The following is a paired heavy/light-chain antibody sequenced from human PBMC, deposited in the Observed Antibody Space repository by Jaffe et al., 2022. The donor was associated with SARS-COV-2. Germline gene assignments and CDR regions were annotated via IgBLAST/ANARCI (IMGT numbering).Heavy chain of an antibody. Sequence: QITLKESGPTLVKPTQTLTLTCTFSGFSLTTSRVAVGWIRQPPGKALEWLALIYWDDDKLYSPSLKSRLTVTKDTSKNQVVLTMTNMDPVDTATYYCAHRPSAGYIENWGQGILVTVSS. J-gene: IGHJ4*02. V-gene: IGHV2-5*02. CDR2: IYWDDDK. CDR1: GFSLTTSRVA. D-gene: IGHD6-13*01. CDR3: AHRPSAGYIEN.
Light chain of an antibody. Sequence: QSVLTQPPSVSGAPGQRVTISCTGSSSNIGGGYDVHWYQQLPGTVPKVIIYGNNNRPSGVPDRFSGSKSGTSASLAISGLQAEDEADYYCQSYDGSLNGLWAFGGGTKLTVL. CDR3: QSYDGSLNGLWA. J-gene: IGLJ3*02. CDR2: GNN. CDR1: SSNIGGGYD. V-gene: IGLV1-40*01.